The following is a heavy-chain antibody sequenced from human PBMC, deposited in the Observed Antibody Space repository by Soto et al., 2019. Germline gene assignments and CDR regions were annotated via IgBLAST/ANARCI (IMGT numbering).Heavy chain of an antibody. J-gene: IGHJ4*02. CDR1: GFTFSSYA. D-gene: IGHD6-13*01. CDR3: AKVSSSWYAGFFDL. CDR2: ISGGGGTT. V-gene: IGHV3-23*01. Sequence: GGSLRLSCAASGFTFSSYAMSWVRQAPGKGLEWVSAISGGGGTTYYTDSVKGRFSISRDNSKNTLYLQMNTLRVEDTAVYYCAKVSSSWYAGFFDLWGQGTLVTVSS.